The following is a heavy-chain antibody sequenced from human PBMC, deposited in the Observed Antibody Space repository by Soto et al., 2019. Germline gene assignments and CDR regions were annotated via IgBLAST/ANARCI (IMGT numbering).Heavy chain of an antibody. V-gene: IGHV3-23*01. J-gene: IGHJ4*02. CDR2: ISNSFSDGNT. CDR3: AKEDPSGRYSLDY. D-gene: IGHD1-26*01. Sequence: EVQLLESGGGLVRPGGSLRLSCAASGFTFSNFAMNWVRQAPGKGLEWVSAISNSFSDGNTHYADSVKGRFTISRDNDKNTLYLQMNSLRIEDTAVYFCAKEDPSGRYSLDYWGQGSQLTVSS. CDR1: GFTFSNFA.